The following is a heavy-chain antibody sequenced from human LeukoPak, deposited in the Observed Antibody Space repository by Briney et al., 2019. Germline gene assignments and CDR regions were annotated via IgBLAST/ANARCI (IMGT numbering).Heavy chain of an antibody. V-gene: IGHV4-59*01. J-gene: IGHJ4*02. Sequence: PSETLSLTCTVSGGSISSYYWSWIRQPPGKGLEWIGYIYYSGSTNYNPSLKSRVTISVDTSKNQFSLKLSSVTAADTAVYYCAREWDNWNDRGFDYWGQGILVTVSS. CDR2: IYYSGST. CDR1: GGSISSYY. D-gene: IGHD1-20*01. CDR3: AREWDNWNDRGFDY.